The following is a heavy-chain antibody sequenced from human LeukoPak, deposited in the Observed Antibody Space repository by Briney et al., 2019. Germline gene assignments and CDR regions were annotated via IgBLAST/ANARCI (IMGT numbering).Heavy chain of an antibody. Sequence: ASVKVSCKASGYIFTNYGISWVRQAPGQGLEWMGWISAYNGNTKYAQKFQGRVTVTTDIPTTTAYMELGSLRSDDTAIYYCVRDKCSGITCYSLDPWGQGTLVTVSS. CDR2: ISAYNGNT. V-gene: IGHV1-18*01. CDR1: GYIFTNYG. D-gene: IGHD2-15*01. J-gene: IGHJ5*02. CDR3: VRDKCSGITCYSLDP.